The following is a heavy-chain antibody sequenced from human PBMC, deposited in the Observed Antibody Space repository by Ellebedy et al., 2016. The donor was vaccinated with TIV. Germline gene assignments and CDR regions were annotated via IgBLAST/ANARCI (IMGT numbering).Heavy chain of an antibody. CDR3: ARDEAEVKATFFGY. D-gene: IGHD1-26*01. CDR2: ISSSSTI. V-gene: IGHV3-48*02. J-gene: IGHJ4*02. Sequence: GESLKISCAASGFPFRSYNMNWVRQAPGKGLEWVSFISSSSTIYYADSVKGRFTNSRDNAKNSLYLQMNSLTDEDTAVYYCARDEAEVKATFFGYWGQGTLVTVSS. CDR1: GFPFRSYN.